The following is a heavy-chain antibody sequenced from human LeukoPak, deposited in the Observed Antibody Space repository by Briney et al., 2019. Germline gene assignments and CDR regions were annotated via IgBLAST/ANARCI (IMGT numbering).Heavy chain of an antibody. CDR3: ARNPAVAGTITGYYFDY. CDR2: VYYTGTT. Sequence: SETLSLTCTVSGGSISSRNYYWGWIRQPPGKGLEWIGGVYYTGTTYSNPSLKSRVTISVDTSKNQFSMKLNFVTAADTALYYCARNPAVAGTITGYYFDYWGQGTLVTVSS. J-gene: IGHJ4*02. V-gene: IGHV4-39*01. D-gene: IGHD6-19*01. CDR1: GGSISSRNYY.